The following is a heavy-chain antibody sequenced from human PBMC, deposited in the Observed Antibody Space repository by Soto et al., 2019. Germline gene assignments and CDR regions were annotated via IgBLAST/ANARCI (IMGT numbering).Heavy chain of an antibody. J-gene: IGHJ6*02. CDR1: GDSVPSNSAA. V-gene: IGHV6-1*01. CDR3: ARAITLYSSGWRGPDYGMDV. Sequence: TLSLTCAISGDSVPSNSAAWNWMRQSPSRGLEWLGRTYYRYKWYNDYALSVKGRIAINPDTSKNQFSLQLNSVTPEETAVYYRARAITLYSSGWRGPDYGMDVWGQGTTVTGS. D-gene: IGHD6-19*01. CDR2: TYYRYKWYN.